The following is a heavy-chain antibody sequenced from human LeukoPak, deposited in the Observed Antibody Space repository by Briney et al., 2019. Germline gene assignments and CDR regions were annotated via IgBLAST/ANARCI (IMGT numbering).Heavy chain of an antibody. D-gene: IGHD3-22*01. CDR1: GFTFSNYW. CDR3: ARIIYDSSGYFDY. CDR2: INSDGINT. Sequence: GGSLRLSCAASGFTFSNYWMHWVRQAPGKGLVWVSRINSDGINTSYADSVKGRFTISRDNAKNTLNLQMNSLRAEDTAVYYCARIIYDSSGYFDYWGQGTLVTVSS. J-gene: IGHJ4*02. V-gene: IGHV3-74*01.